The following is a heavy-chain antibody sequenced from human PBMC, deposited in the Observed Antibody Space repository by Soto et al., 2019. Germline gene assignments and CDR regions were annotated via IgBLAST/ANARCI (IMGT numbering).Heavy chain of an antibody. CDR3: ARDRESLSY. Sequence: GGSLRLSCAASGFTFTRFSMNWVRQAPGKGLEWVSSISSTTNYIYYADSVKGRFTISRDNAKNSVYLQMDSLRAEDTAVYYCARDRESLSYWGQGTLVTVSS. V-gene: IGHV3-21*01. J-gene: IGHJ4*02. CDR2: ISSTTNYI. CDR1: GFTFTRFS.